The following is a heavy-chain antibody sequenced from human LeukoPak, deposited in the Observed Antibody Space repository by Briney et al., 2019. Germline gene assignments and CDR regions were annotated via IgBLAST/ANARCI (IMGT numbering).Heavy chain of an antibody. CDR1: GFTFSSYA. V-gene: IGHV3-23*01. D-gene: IGHD3-22*01. J-gene: IGHJ4*02. CDR2: ISGSGGST. CDR3: AKENGDRPDYYDSSGYNN. Sequence: GGSLRLSCAASGFTFSSYAMSWVRQAPGKGLEWVSAISGSGGSTYYADSVKGRFTISRDNSKNTLYLQMNGLRAEDTAVYYCAKENGDRPDYYDSSGYNNWGQGTLVTVSS.